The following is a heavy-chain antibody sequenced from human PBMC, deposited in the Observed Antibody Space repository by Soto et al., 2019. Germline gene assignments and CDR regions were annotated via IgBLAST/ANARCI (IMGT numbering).Heavy chain of an antibody. CDR2: IYYSGST. Sequence: SETLSLTCTVSGFSISSYYWSWIRQPPGKGLEWIGYIYYSGSTNYNPSLKSRVTISVDTSKNQFSLKLSSVTAADTAVYYCARLKFSYYYYYMDVWGKGTTVTVSS. CDR1: GFSISSYY. CDR3: ARLKFSYYYYYMDV. V-gene: IGHV4-59*08. J-gene: IGHJ6*03.